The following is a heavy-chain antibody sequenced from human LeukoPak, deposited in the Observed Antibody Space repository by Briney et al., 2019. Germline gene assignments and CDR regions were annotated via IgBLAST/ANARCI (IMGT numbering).Heavy chain of an antibody. CDR3: AKKRITMIRGAPFDP. Sequence: PSETLSLTCAVHGGALSGFYWSWIRQSPGKGLEWIGEINPSGSTIYNPSLKSRLTMSVGTTMNHFSLNLTSVTAADTAVYYCAKKRITMIRGAPFDPWGQGTLVTVSS. V-gene: IGHV4-34*01. CDR2: INPSGST. J-gene: IGHJ5*02. CDR1: GGALSGFY. D-gene: IGHD3-10*01.